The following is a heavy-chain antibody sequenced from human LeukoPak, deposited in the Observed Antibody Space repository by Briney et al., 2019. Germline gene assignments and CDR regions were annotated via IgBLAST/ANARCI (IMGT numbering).Heavy chain of an antibody. CDR3: ARGWISGAVSEYYFEI. D-gene: IGHD5/OR15-5a*01. V-gene: IGHV1-8*01. Sequence: GASVKVSCKASGYTFTRYDINWVRQAPGQGLEWMGWMGARHGYTGSAQRFQGRITMTRDTSISTAYMELSSLTSDDTAVYYCARGWISGAVSEYYFEIWGQGTLVTVSS. CDR1: GYTFTRYD. J-gene: IGHJ4*02. CDR2: MGARHGYT.